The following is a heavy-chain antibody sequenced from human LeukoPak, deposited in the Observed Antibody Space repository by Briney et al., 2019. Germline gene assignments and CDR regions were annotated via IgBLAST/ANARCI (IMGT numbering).Heavy chain of an antibody. D-gene: IGHD3-22*01. CDR2: VNPDSGGM. V-gene: IGHV1-2*06. Sequence: GASVTVSCKASGYTFTDNYIHWVRQAPGQGLEWMGRVNPDSGGMNYAQKFQGRVTMTRDTSINTAFVELRRLRSDDTATYYCARAQNYHDRSGYSDDTFDVWGHGTMITVSS. CDR1: GYTFTDNY. J-gene: IGHJ3*01. CDR3: ARAQNYHDRSGYSDDTFDV.